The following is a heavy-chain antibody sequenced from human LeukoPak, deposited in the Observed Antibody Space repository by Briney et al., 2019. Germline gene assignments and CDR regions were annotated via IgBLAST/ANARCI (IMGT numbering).Heavy chain of an antibody. Sequence: SETLSLTCTVYGGSISSSSYYWGWIRQPPGKGLEWIGSIYYSGSTYYNPSLKSRVTISLDRSKNQFSLKLSSVTAADTAVYYCARGRGSSDYWGQGTLVTVSS. D-gene: IGHD6-13*01. J-gene: IGHJ4*02. CDR3: ARGRGSSDY. V-gene: IGHV4-39*07. CDR2: IYYSGST. CDR1: GGSISSSSYY.